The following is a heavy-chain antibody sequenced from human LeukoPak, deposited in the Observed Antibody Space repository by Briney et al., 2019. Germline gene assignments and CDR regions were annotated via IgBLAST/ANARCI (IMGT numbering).Heavy chain of an antibody. D-gene: IGHD2-15*01. CDR3: ARLVYSLDGSGYNWFDP. V-gene: IGHV4-4*09. J-gene: IGHJ5*02. Sequence: SETLSLTCAVSGGAISSNYWSWIRQPPGKGLEWIGYIHTSGSTNYIPSLKSRVTISVDTPKNQFSLKLSSVTAADTAVYYCARLVYSLDGSGYNWFDPWGQGTLVTVSS. CDR1: GGAISSNY. CDR2: IHTSGST.